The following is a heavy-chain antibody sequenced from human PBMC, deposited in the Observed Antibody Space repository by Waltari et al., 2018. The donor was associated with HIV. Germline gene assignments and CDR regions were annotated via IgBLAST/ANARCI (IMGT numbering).Heavy chain of an antibody. CDR1: GYSITSGYY. CDR3: ASTYYDLLEGWYFDF. Sequence: QAHLQEAGPRIVKPLEPLSLTCRVPGYSITSGYYWVWIRQSPGGGKEWIGRISQSCTTAYSRSLKSRITLFRNTSKNQFFLKLTAATAVDTAVYYCASTYYDLLEGWYFDFWGQGRLVTVSS. CDR2: ISQSCTT. V-gene: IGHV4-38-2*02. D-gene: IGHD3-3*01. J-gene: IGHJ4*02.